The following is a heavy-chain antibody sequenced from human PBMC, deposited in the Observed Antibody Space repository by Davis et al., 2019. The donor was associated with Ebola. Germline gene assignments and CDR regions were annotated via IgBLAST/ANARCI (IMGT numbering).Heavy chain of an antibody. J-gene: IGHJ4*02. D-gene: IGHD5-12*01. CDR3: ARTVASGYDFLDY. V-gene: IGHV3-23*01. Sequence: GESLKISCAASGFTFSSYAMSWVRQAPGKGLEWVSAISGSGGSTYYADSVKGRFTISRDNAKNSLYLQMNSLRAEDTAVYYCARTVASGYDFLDYWGQGTLVTVSS. CDR1: GFTFSSYA. CDR2: ISGSGGST.